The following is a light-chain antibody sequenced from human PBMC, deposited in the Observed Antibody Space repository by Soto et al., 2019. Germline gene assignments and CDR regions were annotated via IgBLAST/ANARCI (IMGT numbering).Light chain of an antibody. CDR3: QQYGRSPGLLT. CDR2: DAS. CDR1: QSVTNSY. V-gene: IGKV3-20*01. J-gene: IGKJ3*01. Sequence: DIVLPQSPGTLSLSPGERVTLSCRASQSVTNSYLAWYQQKPGQAPRLLIYDASTRATGIPDRFSGSGSGTDFTLTISRLEPEDFAVYYCQQYGRSPGLLTFGPGTKVDIK.